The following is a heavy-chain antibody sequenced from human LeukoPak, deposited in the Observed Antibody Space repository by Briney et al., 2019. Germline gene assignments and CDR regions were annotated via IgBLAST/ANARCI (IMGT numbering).Heavy chain of an antibody. CDR1: GGSISSGDYY. CDR2: IYYSGST. J-gene: IGHJ4*02. CDR3: ARASSHYDFWSGYYTPGPFDY. D-gene: IGHD3-3*01. Sequence: SQTLSLTCTVSGGSISSGDYYWSWIRQPSGKGLEWIGYIYYSGSTYYNPSLKSRVTISVDTSKNQFSLKLSSVTAADTAVYYCARASSHYDFWSGYYTPGPFDYWGQGTLVTVSS. V-gene: IGHV4-30-4*01.